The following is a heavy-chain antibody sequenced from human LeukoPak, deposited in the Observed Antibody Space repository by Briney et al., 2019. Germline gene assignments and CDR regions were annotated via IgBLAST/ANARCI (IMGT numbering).Heavy chain of an antibody. CDR3: ARVRSPLYGDYGSYFDY. J-gene: IGHJ4*02. CDR1: GYTFTSYG. CDR2: ISAYNGNT. V-gene: IGHV1-18*01. D-gene: IGHD4-17*01. Sequence: ASVKVSCKASGYTFTSYGISWVRQAPGQGLEWMGWISAYNGNTNYAQKLQGRVTMTTDTSTSTAYMELRSLRSDDTAVYYCARVRSPLYGDYGSYFDYWGQGTLVTVSS.